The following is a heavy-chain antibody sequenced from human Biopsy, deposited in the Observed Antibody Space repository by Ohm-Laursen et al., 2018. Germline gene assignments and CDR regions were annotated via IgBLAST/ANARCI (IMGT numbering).Heavy chain of an antibody. J-gene: IGHJ6*02. CDR1: GFSLNTRGMS. D-gene: IGHD2-2*02. CDR3: ARIPILVVPAAIVYRHRRHLQGLDV. Sequence: PTQTLTLTCTLSGFSLNTRGMSVTWIRQPPGKALEWPACIDWDDAKFYNGSLKTRLTISKDTSENHVVLTLSDVDPVDTATYYCARIPILVVPAAIVYRHRRHLQGLDVWGQGTTVIVSS. V-gene: IGHV2-70*16. CDR2: IDWDDAK.